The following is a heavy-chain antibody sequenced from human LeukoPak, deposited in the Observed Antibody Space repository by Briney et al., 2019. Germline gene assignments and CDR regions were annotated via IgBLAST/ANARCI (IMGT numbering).Heavy chain of an antibody. J-gene: IGHJ4*02. V-gene: IGHV3-21*01. CDR3: ARAREVRGGHYFDY. CDR1: GFTFSSYW. D-gene: IGHD3-10*01. CDR2: ISSSSSYI. Sequence: PGGSLRLSCAASGFTFSSYWMSWVRQAPGKGLEWVSSISSSSSYIYYADSVKGRFTISRDNAKNTLYLQMNSLRAEDTAVYYCARAREVRGGHYFDYWGQGTLVTVSS.